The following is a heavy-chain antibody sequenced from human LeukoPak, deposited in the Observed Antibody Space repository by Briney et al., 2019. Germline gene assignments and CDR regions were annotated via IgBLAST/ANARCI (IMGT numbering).Heavy chain of an antibody. J-gene: IGHJ5*02. Sequence: SQTLSLTCAISGDSVSSNSVTWNWIRQSPSRGLEWLGRTYYRSKWYNDYAVSVKSRITINPDTSKNQFSLQLNSVTPEDTAVYYCAREWSQWLGANWFDPWGQGTLVTVSS. V-gene: IGHV6-1*01. CDR3: AREWSQWLGANWFDP. CDR1: GDSVSSNSVT. D-gene: IGHD6-19*01. CDR2: TYYRSKWYN.